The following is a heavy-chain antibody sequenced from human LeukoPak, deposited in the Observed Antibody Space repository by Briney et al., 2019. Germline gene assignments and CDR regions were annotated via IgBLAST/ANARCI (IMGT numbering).Heavy chain of an antibody. CDR3: AKDNLDWLYGMDV. J-gene: IGHJ6*02. D-gene: IGHD3/OR15-3a*01. Sequence: GRSLRLSCAASGFTFSSYGMHWVRQAPGKGLEWVAVISYDGSNKYYADSVKGRFTISRDNSKNTLYLQMNSLRAEDTAVYYCAKDNLDWLYGMDVWGQGTTVTVSS. V-gene: IGHV3-30*18. CDR2: ISYDGSNK. CDR1: GFTFSSYG.